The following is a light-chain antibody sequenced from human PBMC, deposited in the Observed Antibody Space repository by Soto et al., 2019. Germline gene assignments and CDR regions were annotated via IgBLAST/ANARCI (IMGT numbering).Light chain of an antibody. Sequence: IGLTQCAAALSLSPGESATLSCRASQPVXNNFGWYQQRPGQAPRLLXDDASSRATGSPARLSGSGSATAFTLTISSLEPEDFSAYYCQQHSNRPRTFGPGTKVDIK. J-gene: IGKJ3*01. CDR2: DAS. CDR1: QPVXNN. V-gene: IGKV3-11*01. CDR3: QQHSNRPRT.